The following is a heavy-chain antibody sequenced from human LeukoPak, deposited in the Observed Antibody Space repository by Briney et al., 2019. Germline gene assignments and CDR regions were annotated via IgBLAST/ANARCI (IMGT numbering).Heavy chain of an antibody. CDR1: GGSISSSSYY. CDR2: IYYSGST. J-gene: IGHJ4*02. D-gene: IGHD2-15*01. CDR3: ARVGDNLGYCSGGSCYTPYYFDY. Sequence: SETLSLTCTVSGGSISSSSYYWGWIRQPPGKGLEWIGSIYYSGSTYYNPSLKSRVTISVDTSKNQFSLKLSSVTAADTAVYYCARVGDNLGYCSGGSCYTPYYFDYWGQGTLVTVSS. V-gene: IGHV4-39*01.